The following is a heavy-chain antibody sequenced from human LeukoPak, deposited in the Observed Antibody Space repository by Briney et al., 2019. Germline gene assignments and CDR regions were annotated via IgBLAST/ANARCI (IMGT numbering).Heavy chain of an antibody. V-gene: IGHV3-30*03. CDR1: GFTFSSYG. CDR2: ISYDGSNK. D-gene: IGHD6-19*01. J-gene: IGHJ4*02. Sequence: GGSLRLSCAASGFTFSSYGMHWVRQAPGKGLEWVAVISYDGSNKYYADSAKGRFTISRDNSKNTLYLQMNSLRAEDTAVYYCASPGIAVAGLIRRGGYFDYWGQGTLVTVSS. CDR3: ASPGIAVAGLIRRGGYFDY.